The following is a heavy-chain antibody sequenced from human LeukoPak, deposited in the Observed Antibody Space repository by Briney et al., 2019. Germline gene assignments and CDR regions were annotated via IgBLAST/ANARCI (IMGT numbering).Heavy chain of an antibody. V-gene: IGHV3-74*01. J-gene: IGHJ5*02. CDR2: INSDGSRT. CDR3: ARVLTGSWDWFDP. CDR1: KFSFSSYW. Sequence: GGSXRLSCATSKFSFSSYWMHWVRQAPGXGXVXVSRINSDGSRTNYADSVKGRFTISRDNAKNTLYLQMSSLRAEDTAVYYCARVLTGSWDWFDPWGQGTLVTVSS. D-gene: IGHD2-8*02.